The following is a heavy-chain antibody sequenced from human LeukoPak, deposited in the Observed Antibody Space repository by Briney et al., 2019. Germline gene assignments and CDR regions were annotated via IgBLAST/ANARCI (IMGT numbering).Heavy chain of an antibody. CDR2: ISAYNGNI. CDR1: GYTFTTYG. V-gene: IGHV1-18*01. CDR3: ARGDCSSTSCPEEDWFDP. J-gene: IGHJ5*02. Sequence: ASVKVSCKAFGYTFTTYGITWVRQAPGQGLEWMGWISAYNGNINYAQNFQGRVTMTTDTSTSTAYMELRSLRSDDTAVYYCARGDCSSTSCPEEDWFDPWGQGTLVTVSS. D-gene: IGHD2-2*01.